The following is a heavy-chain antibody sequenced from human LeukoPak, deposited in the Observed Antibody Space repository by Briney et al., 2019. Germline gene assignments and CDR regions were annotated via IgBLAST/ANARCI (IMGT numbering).Heavy chain of an antibody. V-gene: IGHV1-69*13. J-gene: IGHJ4*02. CDR1: GYTFTSYG. Sequence: ASVKVSCKASGYTFTSYGISWVRQAPGQGLEWMGGIIPIFGTANYAQKFQGRVTITADESTSTAYMELSSLRSEDTAVYYCARISPLYGSGSYYSIFDYWGQGTLVTVSS. D-gene: IGHD3-10*01. CDR3: ARISPLYGSGSYYSIFDY. CDR2: IIPIFGTA.